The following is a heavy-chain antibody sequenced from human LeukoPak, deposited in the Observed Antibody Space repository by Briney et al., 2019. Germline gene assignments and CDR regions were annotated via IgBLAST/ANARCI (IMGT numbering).Heavy chain of an antibody. J-gene: IGHJ4*02. D-gene: IGHD3-10*01. V-gene: IGHV1-46*01. CDR2: INPSGGST. Sequence: ASVKVTCKASGYTFTSNYMHWVRHPPGQGLEWMGIINPSGGSTSYAQKFQGRVTMTRDTSTSTVYMELSSLRSEDTAVYYCARGSPRGSDRRPFDYWGQGTLVTVSS. CDR3: ARGSPRGSDRRPFDY. CDR1: GYTFTSNY.